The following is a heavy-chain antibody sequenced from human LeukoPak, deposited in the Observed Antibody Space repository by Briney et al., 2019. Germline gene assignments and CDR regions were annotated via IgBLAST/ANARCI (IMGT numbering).Heavy chain of an antibody. CDR2: VSGSGGRT. J-gene: IGHJ4*02. V-gene: IGHV3-23*01. CDR3: AKDVQVRGAIPHYSDS. Sequence: GGSLRHSCAASGFTFISYAMIWVREAPGKGLEWVSTVSGSGGRTYYADSVKGRFTISRDNSNNTLYLHMTRLRAEDTALYSCAKDVQVRGAIPHYSDSWGQGTLVTVSS. CDR1: GFTFISYA. D-gene: IGHD3-10*01.